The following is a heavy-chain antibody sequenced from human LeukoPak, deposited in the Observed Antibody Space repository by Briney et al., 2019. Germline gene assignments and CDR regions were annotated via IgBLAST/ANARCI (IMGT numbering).Heavy chain of an antibody. J-gene: IGHJ4*02. V-gene: IGHV4-59*01. Sequence: SETLSLTCTVSGASISSYYWSWIRQPPGKGLEWIGYIYYSGSTNYNPSLKSRVTISVDTSKNQFSLKLSSVTAADTAVYYCARNYCSGGSCYDPPDYWGQGTLVTVSS. CDR2: IYYSGST. CDR1: GASISSYY. D-gene: IGHD2-15*01. CDR3: ARNYCSGGSCYDPPDY.